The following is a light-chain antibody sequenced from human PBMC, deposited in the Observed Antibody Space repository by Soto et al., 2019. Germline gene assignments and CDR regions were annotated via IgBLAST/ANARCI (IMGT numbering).Light chain of an antibody. J-gene: IGKJ1*01. CDR1: QSISSW. CDR3: QQYARASWT. CDR2: RAS. Sequence: DIQMTQSPSTLSASVGDRVIITCRASQSISSWLAWYQQKPGKAPNLLIYRASTLKSGIPSRFSGSGSGTEFTLTISSLEPDDFATYYCQQYARASWTFGRGTKVEIK. V-gene: IGKV1-5*03.